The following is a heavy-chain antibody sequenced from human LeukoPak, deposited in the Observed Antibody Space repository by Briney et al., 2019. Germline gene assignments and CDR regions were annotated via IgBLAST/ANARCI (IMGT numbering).Heavy chain of an antibody. CDR1: GYTFTGYY. V-gene: IGHV1-2*02. CDR3: ARVAVPAAIGAFDI. J-gene: IGHJ3*02. CDR2: INPNSGGT. Sequence: WASVKVSCKASGYTFTGYYMHWVRQAPGQGLEWMGWINPNSGGTNYAQKFQGRVTMTRDTSISTAYMELSRLRSDDTAVYYCARVAVPAAIGAFDIWGQGTMVTVSS. D-gene: IGHD2-2*02.